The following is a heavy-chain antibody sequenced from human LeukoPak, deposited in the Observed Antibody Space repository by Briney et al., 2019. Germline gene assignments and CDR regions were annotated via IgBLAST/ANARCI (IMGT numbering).Heavy chain of an antibody. V-gene: IGHV1-69*17. CDR1: GGTFISYA. Sequence: GASVKVSCKASGGTFISYAISWVRQAPGQGLEWMGRIIPIFGIANYAQKFQGRVTITADKSTSTAYMELSSLRSEDTAVYYCARVRWNSGSYHFDYWGRGTLVTVSS. D-gene: IGHD1-26*01. J-gene: IGHJ4*02. CDR2: IIPIFGIA. CDR3: ARVRWNSGSYHFDY.